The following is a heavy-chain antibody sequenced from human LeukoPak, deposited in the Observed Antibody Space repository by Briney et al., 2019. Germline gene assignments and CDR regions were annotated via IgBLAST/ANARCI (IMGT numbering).Heavy chain of an antibody. D-gene: IGHD1-1*01. CDR2: INHRGDT. J-gene: IGHJ4*03. CDR3: ARGPTISETGYFDY. CDR1: GGSISTYS. Sequence: SETLSLTCTVSGGSISTYSWSWIRQSPGKGLEWIAEINHRGDTNYNPSVKSRVTISVDTSKNQFSLKVRSVTSADTAVYYCARGPTISETGYFDYWGQGTLVTVSS. V-gene: IGHV4-34*01.